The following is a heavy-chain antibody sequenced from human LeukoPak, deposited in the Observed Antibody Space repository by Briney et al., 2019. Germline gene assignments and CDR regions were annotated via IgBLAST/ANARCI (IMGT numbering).Heavy chain of an antibody. CDR1: GFTFSNAW. CDR3: TTDWSPVLRFLEWLSQDFDY. CDR2: IKSKTDGGTT. J-gene: IGHJ4*02. D-gene: IGHD3-3*01. V-gene: IGHV3-15*01. Sequence: GGSLRLSCAASGFTFSNAWMSWVRQAPGKGLEWVGRIKSKTDGGTTDYAAPVKGRFTISRDDSKNTLYLQMNSLKTEDTAVYYCTTDWSPVLRFLEWLSQDFDYWGQGTLVTVSS.